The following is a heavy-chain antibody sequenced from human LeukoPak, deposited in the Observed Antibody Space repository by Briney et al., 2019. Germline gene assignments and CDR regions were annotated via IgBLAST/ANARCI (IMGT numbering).Heavy chain of an antibody. J-gene: IGHJ5*02. CDR1: GYTFTGYY. Sequence: ASVKVSCKASGYTFTGYYMHWVRQAPGQGLEWMGWINPNSGGTNYAQKFQGRVTMTRDTSISTAYMELSRLRSDDTAVYYCARGQLLLPYWFDPWGRGTLVTVSS. CDR2: INPNSGGT. D-gene: IGHD2-2*01. CDR3: ARGQLLLPYWFDP. V-gene: IGHV1-2*02.